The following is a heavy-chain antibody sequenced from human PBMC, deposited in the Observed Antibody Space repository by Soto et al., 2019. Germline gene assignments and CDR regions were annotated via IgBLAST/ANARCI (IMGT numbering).Heavy chain of an antibody. D-gene: IGHD4-4*01. CDR3: AKVFAGSYSNFFDF. V-gene: IGHV3-21*01. J-gene: IGHJ4*02. CDR2: ISSGSSDT. CDR1: GFTFSRVS. Sequence: PGGSLRLSCEASGFTFSRVSMNWVRQVPGKGLEWVASISSGSSDTWYADSVRGRCTISRDNSNNTLSLHLNSLKTDDTAMYYCAKVFAGSYSNFFDFWGPGTMVTVSS.